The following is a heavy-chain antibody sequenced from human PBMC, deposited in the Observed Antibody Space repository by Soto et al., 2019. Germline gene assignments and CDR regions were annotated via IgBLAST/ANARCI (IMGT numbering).Heavy chain of an antibody. J-gene: IGHJ4*02. Sequence: DEQLLESGGGLVQPGGSLRLSCAASGITFSSYSMSWVRQSPGKGLEWVSSISCSGDVTYDADSVKGRFTISRDNSKNSLYLQMNSLRAEDTAIYYCAKTGGFSGSYHFISWGQGTLVTVSS. CDR2: ISCSGDVT. CDR1: GITFSSYS. D-gene: IGHD1-26*01. CDR3: AKTGGFSGSYHFIS. V-gene: IGHV3-23*01.